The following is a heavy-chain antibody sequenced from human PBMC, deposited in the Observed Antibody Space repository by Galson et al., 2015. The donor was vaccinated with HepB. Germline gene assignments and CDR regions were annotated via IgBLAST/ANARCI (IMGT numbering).Heavy chain of an antibody. CDR3: AKVIMVRGVITARYYYYYGMDV. CDR2: ISYDGSNK. J-gene: IGHJ6*02. CDR1: GFTFSSYA. V-gene: IGHV3-30*04. Sequence: SLRLSCAASGFTFSSYAMHWVRQAPGKGLEWVAVISYDGSNKYYADSVKGRFTISRDNSKNTLYLQMNSLRAEDTAVYYCAKVIMVRGVITARYYYYYGMDVWGQGTTVTVSS. D-gene: IGHD3-10*01.